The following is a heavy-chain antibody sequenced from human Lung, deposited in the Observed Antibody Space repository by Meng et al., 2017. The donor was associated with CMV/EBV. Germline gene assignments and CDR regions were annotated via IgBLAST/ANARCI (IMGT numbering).Heavy chain of an antibody. CDR3: ARGHYGDSSDYFDF. V-gene: IGHV4-59*01. CDR1: GGTISHYC. Sequence: SCTVSGGTISHYCWNWIRQPPGKGLEWIGYIYYNRGTNYNPSLKGRVTISLETSKNQFSLKLSSVTAADTAVYYCARGHYGDSSDYFDFWGQGTPVTVSS. J-gene: IGHJ4*02. CDR2: IYYNRGT. D-gene: IGHD4/OR15-4a*01.